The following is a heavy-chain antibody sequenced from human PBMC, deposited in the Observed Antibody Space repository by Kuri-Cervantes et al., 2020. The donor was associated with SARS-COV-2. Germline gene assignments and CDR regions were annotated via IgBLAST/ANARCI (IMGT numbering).Heavy chain of an antibody. Sequence: GGSLRLSCAASGFIFSSYGMHWVRQAPGKGLVWVSRINPDGSYTNNADSVKGRFTLSRDNAKNMLFLQMNSLRAEDTAVYHCARVDGYKYSPYYFDYWGQGILVTVSS. CDR3: ARVDGYKYSPYYFDY. CDR2: INPDGSYT. D-gene: IGHD5-24*01. V-gene: IGHV3-74*01. J-gene: IGHJ4*02. CDR1: GFIFSSYG.